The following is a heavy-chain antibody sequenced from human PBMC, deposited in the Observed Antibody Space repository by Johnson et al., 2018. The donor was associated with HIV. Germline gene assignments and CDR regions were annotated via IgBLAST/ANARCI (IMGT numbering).Heavy chain of an antibody. V-gene: IGHV3-23*04. CDR1: GFTFSTYA. CDR3: AKDTGAYYDAFDI. D-gene: IGHD1-1*01. J-gene: IGHJ3*02. CDR2: ISGGGGST. Sequence: VQLVESGGGLVQPGGSLRLSCAASGFTFSTYAMSWVRQAPGRGLEWVSAISGGGGSTYYADSVKGRFTISRDNSKNTLYLEMNSLRAEDTAVYYCAKDTGAYYDAFDIWGQGTMVTVSS.